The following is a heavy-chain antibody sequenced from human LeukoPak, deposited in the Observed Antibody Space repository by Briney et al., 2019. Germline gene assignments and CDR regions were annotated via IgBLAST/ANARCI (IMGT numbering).Heavy chain of an antibody. J-gene: IGHJ4*02. CDR2: IGSDGSKK. CDR1: GFMFSDHA. V-gene: IGHV3-30*04. Sequence: PGGSLRLSCVASGFMFSDHAFHWVRQSPYKGLEWVALIGSDGSKKYYADSVQGRFTVSRENSKNTLFLQMNTLRADDTAVYFCARQMTSTRLFGSWGQGTLVTVSS. D-gene: IGHD5/OR15-5a*01. CDR3: ARQMTSTRLFGS.